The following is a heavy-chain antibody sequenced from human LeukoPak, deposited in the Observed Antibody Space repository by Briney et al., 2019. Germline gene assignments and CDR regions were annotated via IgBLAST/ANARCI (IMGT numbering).Heavy chain of an antibody. CDR1: GFTFSNYR. Sequence: AGSLSLSCAASGFTFSNYRMNWVRQAPGKGLEWVSYIGSRGTYIYYADSVRGRFTISRDNAKNTLYLQMNSLRADDTAVYYCARGLLERSTITLGYWGQGTLVTVSS. CDR2: IGSRGTYI. V-gene: IGHV3-21*01. D-gene: IGHD5-24*01. J-gene: IGHJ4*02. CDR3: ARGLLERSTITLGY.